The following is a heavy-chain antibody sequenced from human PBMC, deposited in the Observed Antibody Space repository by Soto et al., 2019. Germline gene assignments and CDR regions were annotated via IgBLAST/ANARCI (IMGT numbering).Heavy chain of an antibody. D-gene: IGHD6-19*01. CDR2: IYYSGGT. CDR3: TREQSDDNYFDP. Sequence: KSSETLSLTYTVSGAALSSGGYFYTWVRQPPGKGLEWLGYIYYSGGTNYNPSLKSRVTISLDKSKSQFSLRLISVTAADTAVYYCTREQSDDNYFDPWGQGTLVTVSS. CDR1: GAALSSGGYF. V-gene: IGHV4-61*08. J-gene: IGHJ5*02.